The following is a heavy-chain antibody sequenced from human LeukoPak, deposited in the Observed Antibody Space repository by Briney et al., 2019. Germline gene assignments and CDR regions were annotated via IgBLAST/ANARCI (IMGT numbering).Heavy chain of an antibody. CDR1: GGSFSGHY. V-gene: IGHV4-34*01. CDR3: ASGQYYDLWSGYYVD. CDR2: INHSGST. J-gene: IGHJ4*02. Sequence: SETLSLTCTVYGGSFSGHYWSWIRQPPGKGLEWIGEINHSGSTNYNPSLESRVTISVDTSKNHFSLKLSSVTAADTAVYYCASGQYYDLWSGYYVDWGQGTLVTVSA. D-gene: IGHD3-3*01.